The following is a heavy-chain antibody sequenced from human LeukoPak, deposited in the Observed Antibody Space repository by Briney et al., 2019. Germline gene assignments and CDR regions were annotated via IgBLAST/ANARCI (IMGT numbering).Heavy chain of an antibody. CDR3: ARQSRYSKRDAFDI. V-gene: IGHV4-61*01. D-gene: IGHD6-13*01. J-gene: IGHJ3*02. Sequence: SETLSLTCTVSGGSISSGSYYWSWIRQPPGKGLEWIGYIYYSGSTNYNPSLKSRVTISVDTSKNQFSLKLSSVTAADTAVYYCARQSRYSKRDAFDIWGQGTMVTVSS. CDR1: GGSISSGSYY. CDR2: IYYSGST.